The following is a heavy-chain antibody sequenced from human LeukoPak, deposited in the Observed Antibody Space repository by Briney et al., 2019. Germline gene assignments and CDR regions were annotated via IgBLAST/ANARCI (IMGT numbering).Heavy chain of an antibody. CDR3: ARGRATVRPWYYYYYYMDV. D-gene: IGHD4-11*01. J-gene: IGHJ6*03. CDR2: IYHSGST. V-gene: IGHV4-38-2*02. CDR1: GYSISSGYY. Sequence: SETLSLTCTVSGYSISSGYYWGWIRQPPGKGLEWIGSIYHSGSTYYNPSLKSRVTISVDTSKNQFSLKLSSVTAADTAVYYCARGRATVRPWYYYYYYMDVWGKGTTVTVSS.